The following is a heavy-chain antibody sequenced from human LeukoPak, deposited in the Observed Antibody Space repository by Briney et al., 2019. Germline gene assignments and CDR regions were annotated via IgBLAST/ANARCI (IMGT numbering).Heavy chain of an antibody. D-gene: IGHD6-13*01. Sequence: GASVTVSCKVSGYTLTELSMHWVRQAPGKGLEWMGGFDPEDGETIYAQKFQGRVTMTEDTSTDTAYMELSSLRSEDTAVYYCATSGYSSSWYFLRRLKTSYYFDYWGQGTLVTVSS. CDR1: GYTLTELS. J-gene: IGHJ4*02. CDR3: ATSGYSSSWYFLRRLKTSYYFDY. CDR2: FDPEDGET. V-gene: IGHV1-24*01.